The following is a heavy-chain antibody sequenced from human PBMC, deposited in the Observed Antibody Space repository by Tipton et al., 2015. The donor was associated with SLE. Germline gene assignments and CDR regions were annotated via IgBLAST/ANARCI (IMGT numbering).Heavy chain of an antibody. CDR2: IYYSGST. CDR3: ARQVGGQWLVRTAFDY. Sequence: TLSLTCTVSGGSIASSSESWDWIRQSPGKGLEWIGTIYYSGSTNYNPSLQSRVTMSVDTSKNQYSLKLSSVTAADTAVYYCARQVGGQWLVRTAFDYWGQGTLVTVSS. V-gene: IGHV4-39*07. J-gene: IGHJ4*02. D-gene: IGHD6-19*01. CDR1: GGSIASSSES.